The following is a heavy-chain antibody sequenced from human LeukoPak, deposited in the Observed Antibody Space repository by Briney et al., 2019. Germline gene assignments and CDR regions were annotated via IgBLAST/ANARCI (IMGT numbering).Heavy chain of an antibody. CDR2: FDPEDGET. J-gene: IGHJ5*02. CDR3: ATSYDSSLLNWFDP. CDR1: GYTLTELS. Sequence: ASVKVSCKVSGYTLTELSMHWVRQAPGKGLEWMGGFDPEDGETIYAQKFQGRVTMTEDTSTDTAYMELSSLRSEDTAVYYCATSYDSSLLNWFDPWGQGTLVTVSS. D-gene: IGHD3-22*01. V-gene: IGHV1-24*01.